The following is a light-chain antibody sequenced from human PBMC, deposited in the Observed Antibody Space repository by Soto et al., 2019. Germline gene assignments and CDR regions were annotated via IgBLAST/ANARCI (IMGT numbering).Light chain of an antibody. CDR1: SNDISGSNY. CDR3: SSYTSSSTHVI. CDR2: EVS. J-gene: IGLJ2*01. V-gene: IGLV2-14*01. Sequence: QSVLTQPASVSGSPGQSITISCTGTSNDISGSNYVSWYQQHPGKAPKFMIYEVSNRPSGVSDRFSGSKSGNTASLTISGLQAEDEADYFCSSYTSSSTHVIFGGGTKLTVL.